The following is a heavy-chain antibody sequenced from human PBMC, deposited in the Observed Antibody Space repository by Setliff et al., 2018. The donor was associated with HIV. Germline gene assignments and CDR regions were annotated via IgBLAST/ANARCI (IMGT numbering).Heavy chain of an antibody. V-gene: IGHV1-18*01. Sequence: ASVKVSCKASGYTLTSYGISWVRQAPGQGLEWMGWISAYNGNTNYAQKFQGRATMSEETSTDTAYMELSSLRSEDTSVYYCATRAYDSRGYLRSRVSGAAFDIWGQGTMVTVSS. CDR2: ISAYNGNT. J-gene: IGHJ3*02. D-gene: IGHD3-22*01. CDR1: GYTLTSYG. CDR3: ATRAYDSRGYLRSRVSGAAFDI.